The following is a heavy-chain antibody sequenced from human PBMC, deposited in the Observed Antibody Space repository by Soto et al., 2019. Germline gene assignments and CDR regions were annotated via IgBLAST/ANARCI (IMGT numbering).Heavy chain of an antibody. V-gene: IGHV3-23*01. Sequence: GGSLRLSCAASGFTFSSYAMSWVRQAPGKGLEWVSGISGSGGTTYYADSVKGRFTISRDNSKNTLFVQVINLRAEDTAVYYCAKGTVSGYFTPWGQGTLVTVSS. J-gene: IGHJ5*02. CDR3: AKGTVSGYFTP. CDR2: ISGSGGTT. D-gene: IGHD3-22*01. CDR1: GFTFSSYA.